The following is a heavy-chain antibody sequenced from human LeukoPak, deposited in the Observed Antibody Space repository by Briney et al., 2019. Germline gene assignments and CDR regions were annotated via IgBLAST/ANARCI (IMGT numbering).Heavy chain of an antibody. J-gene: IGHJ4*02. Sequence: SGTLSLTCAVPGGSISSRNWWSWVRQPPGKGLEWIGEIYQSGSTNYNPSLKSRVTISVDKSENQFSLNLSSVTAADTVVYYCARNGAGWYFDYWGQGTLVTVSS. CDR3: ARNGAGWYFDY. D-gene: IGHD1-26*01. CDR1: GGSISSRNW. V-gene: IGHV4-4*02. CDR2: IYQSGST.